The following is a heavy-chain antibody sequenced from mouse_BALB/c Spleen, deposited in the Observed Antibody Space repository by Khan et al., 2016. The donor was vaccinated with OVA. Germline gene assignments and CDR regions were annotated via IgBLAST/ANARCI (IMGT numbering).Heavy chain of an antibody. CDR2: ISFSGTT. V-gene: IGHV3-2*02. D-gene: IGHD2-2*01. CDR3: TRSVYYAYAYAMDY. Sequence: EVELVESGPGLVKPSQSLSLTCTVTGYSITSDFAWNWVRQFPGNKLEWMGYISFSGTTSYDPSLKSRLSITRDTSKNQFFLQLSSVNTEDTATXYCTRSVYYAYAYAMDYWGQGTSVTVSS. J-gene: IGHJ4*01. CDR1: GYSITSDFA.